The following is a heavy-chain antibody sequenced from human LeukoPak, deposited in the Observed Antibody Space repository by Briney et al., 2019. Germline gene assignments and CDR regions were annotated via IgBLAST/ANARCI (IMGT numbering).Heavy chain of an antibody. CDR2: IYYSGST. CDR1: GGSISSYY. J-gene: IGHJ6*03. Sequence: SETLSLTCTVSGGSISSYYWSWIRQPPGKGLEWIGYIYYSGSTNYNPSLKSRVTISVDTSKNQFSLKLSSVTAADTAVYYCARLKKYYYYMDVWGKGTTVTISS. V-gene: IGHV4-59*12. CDR3: ARLKKYYYYMDV.